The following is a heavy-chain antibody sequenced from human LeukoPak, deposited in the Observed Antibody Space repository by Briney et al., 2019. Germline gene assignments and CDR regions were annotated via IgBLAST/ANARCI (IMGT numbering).Heavy chain of an antibody. Sequence: ASVKFSCKASGYTFTSYGISWVRQAPAQGLEWMGWISSYNGNTNYAQKLQGRVTMTTDTSTSTAYMELRSLRSDDTAVYYCARKYCSSTSCYGGNAFDIWGQETMVTVSS. CDR3: ARKYCSSTSCYGGNAFDI. CDR2: ISSYNGNT. CDR1: GYTFTSYG. V-gene: IGHV1-18*04. J-gene: IGHJ3*02. D-gene: IGHD2-2*01.